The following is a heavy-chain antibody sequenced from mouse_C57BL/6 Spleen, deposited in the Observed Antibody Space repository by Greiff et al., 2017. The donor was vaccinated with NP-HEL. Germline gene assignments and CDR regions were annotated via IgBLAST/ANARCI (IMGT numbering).Heavy chain of an antibody. D-gene: IGHD1-1*01. J-gene: IGHJ1*03. V-gene: IGHV1-61*01. CDR3: ARSYYGRDFDV. Sequence: VQLQQPGAELVRPGSSVKLSCKASGYTFTSYWMDWVKQRPGQGLEWIGNIYPSDSETHYNQKFKDKATLTVDKSSSTAYMQLSSLTSEDSAVYYCARSYYGRDFDVWGTGTTVTVSS. CDR1: GYTFTSYW. CDR2: IYPSDSET.